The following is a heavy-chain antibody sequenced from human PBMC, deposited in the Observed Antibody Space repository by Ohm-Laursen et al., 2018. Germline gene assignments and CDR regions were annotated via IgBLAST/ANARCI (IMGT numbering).Heavy chain of an antibody. V-gene: IGHV3-23*01. CDR3: AKGLSGGTGHGNWFDP. CDR1: GFTFSSYA. J-gene: IGHJ5*02. CDR2: ATGSGRYT. Sequence: SLRLSCTASGFTFSSYAMSWVRQAPGKGLEWVSVATGSGRYTYYRDSVKGRFTISRDNSKNTLYLQMNSLRVEDTAVYYCAKGLSGGTGHGNWFDPWGQGTLVSVSS. D-gene: IGHD3-10*01.